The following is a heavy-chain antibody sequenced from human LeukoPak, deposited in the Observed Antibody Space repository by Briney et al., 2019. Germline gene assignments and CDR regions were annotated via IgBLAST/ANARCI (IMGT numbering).Heavy chain of an antibody. CDR1: GYTFTSYA. CDR2: INTNTGNP. D-gene: IGHD3-3*01. J-gene: IGHJ6*02. Sequence: ASVKASCKASGYTFTSYAMNWVRQAPGQGLEWMGWINTNTGNPTYAQGFTGRFVFSLDTSVSTAYLQISSLKAEDTAVYYCASPFPLRFLEWLSLDYYGMDVWGQGTTVTVSS. V-gene: IGHV7-4-1*02. CDR3: ASPFPLRFLEWLSLDYYGMDV.